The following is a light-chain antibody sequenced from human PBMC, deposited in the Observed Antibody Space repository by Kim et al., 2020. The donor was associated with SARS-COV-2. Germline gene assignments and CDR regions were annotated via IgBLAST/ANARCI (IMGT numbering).Light chain of an antibody. V-gene: IGLV2-8*01. CDR1: TSDVGANNY. CDR2: ELT. CDR3: GSYAGTNDVI. J-gene: IGLJ2*01. Sequence: GQSVAISCTGTTSDVGANNYVSWDQQYPGRAPKLILYELTKRPSGVPDRFSGSKSGNTASLTVSGLLAEDEAHYYCGSYAGTNDVIFGGGTQLTVL.